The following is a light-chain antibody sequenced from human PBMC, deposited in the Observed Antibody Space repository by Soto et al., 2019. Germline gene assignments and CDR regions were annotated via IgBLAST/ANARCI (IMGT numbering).Light chain of an antibody. Sequence: DVVMTQSPLSLPVTLGQSASISCKSTQGLVYSDGNTYLNWFHQRPGQSPRRLIYMISRRDSGVPGRFSGSGSGTDFTLTISRVEAEDVGVSYCMQGTHWPWTFGQGTKVEMK. V-gene: IGKV2-30*01. J-gene: IGKJ1*01. CDR3: MQGTHWPWT. CDR2: MIS. CDR1: QGLVYSDGNTY.